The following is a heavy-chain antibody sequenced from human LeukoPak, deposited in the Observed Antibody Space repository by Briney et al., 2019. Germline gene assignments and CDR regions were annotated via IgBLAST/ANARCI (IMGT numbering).Heavy chain of an antibody. CDR1: GFTFSSYW. V-gene: IGHV3-7*01. D-gene: IGHD6-19*01. J-gene: IGHJ4*02. CDR2: IKQDGSEK. Sequence: GGSLRLSCAASGFTFSSYWMSWVRQAPGKGLEWVANIKQDGSEKYYVDSVKGRFTISRDNAKNSLYLQLNSLRAEDTAVYYCARSPYTSGWYGVGYWGQGTPVTVSS. CDR3: ARSPYTSGWYGVGY.